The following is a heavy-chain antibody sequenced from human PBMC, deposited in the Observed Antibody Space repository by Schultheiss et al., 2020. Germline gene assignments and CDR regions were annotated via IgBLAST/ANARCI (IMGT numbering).Heavy chain of an antibody. CDR1: GGSFSGYY. V-gene: IGHV4-34*01. J-gene: IGHJ4*02. CDR3: ARASGYYSNRLRDRYFDY. D-gene: IGHD4-11*01. CDR2: INHNGST. Sequence: GSLRLSCAVYGGSFSGYYWSWIRQPPGKGLEWIGEINHNGSTHYNPSLKSRVTISVDTSKNQFSLKLSSVTAADTAVYYCARASGYYSNRLRDRYFDYWGQGTLVTVSS.